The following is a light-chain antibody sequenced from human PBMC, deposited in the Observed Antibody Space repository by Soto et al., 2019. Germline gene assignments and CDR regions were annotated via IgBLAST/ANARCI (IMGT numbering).Light chain of an antibody. Sequence: EIVLTQSPDTLSLSPGERATLSCRASQSVSGYLGWYQQKPGQATRLLIYDASNRAYGVPARFRGSGSGTNFTIIIGSLEPEDFDVYYWLQRSNWPYLSFGGGTRV. J-gene: IGKJ4*01. CDR1: QSVSGY. CDR3: LQRSNWPYLS. V-gene: IGKV3-11*01. CDR2: DAS.